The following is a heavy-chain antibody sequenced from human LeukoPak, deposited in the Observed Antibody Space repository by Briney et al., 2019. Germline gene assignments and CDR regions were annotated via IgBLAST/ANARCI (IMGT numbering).Heavy chain of an antibody. D-gene: IGHD7-27*01. J-gene: IGHJ3*02. CDR1: GFTFDDYA. CDR2: ISWNSGSI. V-gene: IGHV3-9*01. CDR3: AKVITGDLDAFDI. Sequence: PGRSLRLSCAASGFTFDDYAMHWVRQAPGKGLEWVSGISWNSGSIGYADSMKGRFTISRDNAKNSLYLQMNSLRAEDTALYYCAKVITGDLDAFDIWGQGTMVTVSS.